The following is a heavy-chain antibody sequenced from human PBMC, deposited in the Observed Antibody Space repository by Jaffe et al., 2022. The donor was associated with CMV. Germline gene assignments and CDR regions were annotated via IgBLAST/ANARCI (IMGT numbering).Heavy chain of an antibody. CDR2: IKSKTDGGTT. CDR1: GFTFSNAW. D-gene: IGHD6-19*01. J-gene: IGHJ6*03. Sequence: EVQLVESGGGLVKPGGSLRLSCAASGFTFSNAWMSWVRQAPGKGLEWVGRIKSKTDGGTTDYAAPVKGRFTISRDDSKNTLYLQMNSLKTEDTAVYYCTTGASSGGGYYYYYYMDVWGKGTTVTVSS. V-gene: IGHV3-15*01. CDR3: TTGASSGGGYYYYYYMDV.